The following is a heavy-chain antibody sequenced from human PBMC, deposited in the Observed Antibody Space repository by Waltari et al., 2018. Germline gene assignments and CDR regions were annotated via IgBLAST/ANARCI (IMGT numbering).Heavy chain of an antibody. Sequence: EVQLVQSGAEVKKPGESLRISCQGSGYSFTTYWSSGVRRMPGKGLEWMGKIDPSDSYTNYSPSFQGHVTISADKSISTAYLQCSSLKASDTAIYYCARRKDYGGNLFDYWGQGTLVTVSS. CDR2: IDPSDSYT. J-gene: IGHJ4*02. CDR3: ARRKDYGGNLFDY. V-gene: IGHV5-10-1*03. D-gene: IGHD4-17*01. CDR1: GYSFTTYW.